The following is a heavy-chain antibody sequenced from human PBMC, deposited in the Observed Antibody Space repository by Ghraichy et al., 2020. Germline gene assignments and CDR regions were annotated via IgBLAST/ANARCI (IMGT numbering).Heavy chain of an antibody. CDR1: GFTFSSYG. Sequence: GESLNISCAASGFTFSSYGMHWVRQAPGKGLEWVAVIWYDGSNKYYADSVKGRFTISRDNSKNTLYLQMNSLRAEDTAVYYCARDPNYYDSSGYGDYWGQGTLVTVSS. V-gene: IGHV3-33*01. CDR3: ARDPNYYDSSGYGDY. CDR2: IWYDGSNK. J-gene: IGHJ4*02. D-gene: IGHD3-22*01.